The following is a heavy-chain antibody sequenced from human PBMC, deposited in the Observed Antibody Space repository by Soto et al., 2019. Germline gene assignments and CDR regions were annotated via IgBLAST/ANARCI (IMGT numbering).Heavy chain of an antibody. CDR3: ARDLRITIFGPSYGMDV. D-gene: IGHD3-3*01. CDR1: GYTFTSYY. Sequence: ASVKASCKASGYTFTSYYMHWVRQAPGQGLEWMGIINPSGGSTSYAQKFQGRVTMTRDTSTSTVYMELSSLRSEDTAVYYCARDLRITIFGPSYGMDVWGQGTTVTVSS. V-gene: IGHV1-46*01. J-gene: IGHJ6*02. CDR2: INPSGGST.